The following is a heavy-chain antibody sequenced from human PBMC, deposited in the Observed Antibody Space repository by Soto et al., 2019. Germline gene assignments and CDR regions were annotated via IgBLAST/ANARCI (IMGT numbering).Heavy chain of an antibody. D-gene: IGHD2-2*01. V-gene: IGHV1-2*04. CDR3: AGSTTGIVVVPAAMPAGVPYGMDV. J-gene: IGHJ6*02. CDR1: GYTFTGYY. CDR2: INPNSGGT. Sequence: ASVEVSCKASGYTFTGYYMHWVRQAPGQGLEWMGWINPNSGGTNYAQKFQGWVTMTSDTSISTAYRELSRLRSDDTAVYYCAGSTTGIVVVPAAMPAGVPYGMDVWGQGTTVTVSS.